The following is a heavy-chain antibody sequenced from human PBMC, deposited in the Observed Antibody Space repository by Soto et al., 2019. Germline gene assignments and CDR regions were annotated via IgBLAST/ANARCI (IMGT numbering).Heavy chain of an antibody. V-gene: IGHV3-33*01. Sequence: QVQLVESGGGVVQPGRSLGLSCAASGFTFSTYGMHWVRQAPGKGLEWVAVIWNDGSSKYYADSVKGRFTISRDNSKNTLYLQMNSLRAEDTAVYYCARVLRYFDWDYAFDIWGQGTMVTVSS. J-gene: IGHJ3*02. CDR2: IWNDGSSK. CDR1: GFTFSTYG. D-gene: IGHD3-9*01. CDR3: ARVLRYFDWDYAFDI.